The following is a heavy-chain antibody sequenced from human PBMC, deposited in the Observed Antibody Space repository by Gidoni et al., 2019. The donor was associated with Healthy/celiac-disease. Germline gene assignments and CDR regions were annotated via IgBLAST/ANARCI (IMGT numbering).Heavy chain of an antibody. J-gene: IGHJ4*02. CDR3: ARDQGIVGAFDY. D-gene: IGHD1-26*01. CDR1: GFTFSSYG. V-gene: IGHV3-33*01. CDR2: IWYDGSNK. Sequence: ESGGGVVQPGRSLRLSCAASGFTFSSYGMHWVRQAPGKGLEWVAVIWYDGSNKYYADSVKGRFTISRDNSKNTLYLQMNSLRAEDTAVYYCARDQGIVGAFDYWGQGTLVTVSS.